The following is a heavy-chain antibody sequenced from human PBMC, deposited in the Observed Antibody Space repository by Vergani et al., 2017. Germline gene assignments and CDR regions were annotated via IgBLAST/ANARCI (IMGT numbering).Heavy chain of an antibody. Sequence: QVQLVQSGAEVKKPGASVKVSCKASGYTFTSYYMHWVRQAPGQGLEWMGIINPSGGSTSYAQKFQGRVTMTRDTSTSTVYMELSSLRSEETAVYYCARDRFPGRQRDMVRGVRGYWGQGTLVTVSS. V-gene: IGHV1-46*01. CDR3: ARDRFPGRQRDMVRGVRGY. CDR2: INPSGGST. CDR1: GYTFTSYY. D-gene: IGHD3-10*01. J-gene: IGHJ4*02.